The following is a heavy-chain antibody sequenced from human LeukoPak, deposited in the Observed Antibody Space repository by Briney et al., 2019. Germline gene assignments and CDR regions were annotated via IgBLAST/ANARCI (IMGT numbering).Heavy chain of an antibody. Sequence: ASVKVSCKASGYTFTGYNIQWVRQAPGQGLEWMGWINPNSGDTSYAQKFQGRVTMTRDTSISTAYMELSGLRSDDTAVYYCARSSGWENYYYYYMDVWGKGTTVTVSS. CDR1: GYTFTGYN. J-gene: IGHJ6*03. V-gene: IGHV1-2*02. CDR3: ARSSGWENYYYYYMDV. CDR2: INPNSGDT. D-gene: IGHD6-19*01.